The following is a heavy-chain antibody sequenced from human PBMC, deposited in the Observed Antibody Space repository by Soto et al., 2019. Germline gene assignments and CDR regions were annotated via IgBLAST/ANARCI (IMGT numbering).Heavy chain of an antibody. D-gene: IGHD4-17*01. CDR2: INPNSGGT. V-gene: IGHV1-2*04. CDR3: ARPRIGAMDAFDI. Sequence: GASVKVSCKASGYTYAVYYMHWVRQAPGQGLEWMGWINPNSGGTNYAQKFQGWVTMTRDTSISTAYMELSRLRSDDTAVYYCARPRIGAMDAFDIWGQGTMVTVS. J-gene: IGHJ3*02. CDR1: GYTYAVYY.